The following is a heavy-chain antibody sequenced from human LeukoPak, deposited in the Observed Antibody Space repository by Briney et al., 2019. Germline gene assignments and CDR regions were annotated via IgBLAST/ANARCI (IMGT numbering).Heavy chain of an antibody. V-gene: IGHV4-4*09. J-gene: IGHJ5*02. CDR2: IYPSGGT. CDR3: ARSRLAMGSGWFDP. D-gene: IGHD5-24*01. Sequence: SETLSLTCTVSGGSISSYYWSWIRQPPGKGLEWIGYIYPSGGTNYNPSLKSRVTISVDTSKNQFSLKLSSVTAADTAVYYCARSRLAMGSGWFDPWGQGTLVTVSS. CDR1: GGSISSYY.